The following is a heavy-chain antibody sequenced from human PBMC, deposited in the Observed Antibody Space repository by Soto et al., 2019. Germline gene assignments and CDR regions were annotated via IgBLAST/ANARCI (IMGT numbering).Heavy chain of an antibody. J-gene: IGHJ6*02. Sequence: EVQLVESGGGLAKPGGSLRLSCAASGFTFSSYSMNWVRQAPGKGLEWVSSISSSTSYIYYADSVKGRFTISRDNAKNSLYLQMNSLRAEDTAVYYCARMGSVTTFSWSDYYYGMDVWGQGTTVTVS. CDR2: ISSSTSYI. V-gene: IGHV3-21*01. CDR3: ARMGSVTTFSWSDYYYGMDV. CDR1: GFTFSSYS. D-gene: IGHD4-17*01.